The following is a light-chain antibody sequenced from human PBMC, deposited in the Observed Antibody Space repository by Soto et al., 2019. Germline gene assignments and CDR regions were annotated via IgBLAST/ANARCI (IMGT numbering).Light chain of an antibody. Sequence: DIQLAQSPSFLSASVGDRVTITCRASQGISSYLAWYQQKPGKAPKLLIYGASTLQSGVPSRFSGSGSGTEFPLTISSLQPEDFATYYCQQLDSYPLTFGQGTKVEI. CDR3: QQLDSYPLT. V-gene: IGKV1-9*01. CDR2: GAS. CDR1: QGISSY. J-gene: IGKJ1*01.